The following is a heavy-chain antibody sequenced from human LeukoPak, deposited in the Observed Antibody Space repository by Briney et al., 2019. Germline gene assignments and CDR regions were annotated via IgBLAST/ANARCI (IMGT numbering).Heavy chain of an antibody. V-gene: IGHV3-7*01. CDR2: IKQDGSEK. J-gene: IGHJ3*02. CDR1: GFTFSSYE. CDR3: ARRVRFLDWWGNEAFDM. D-gene: IGHD3-3*01. Sequence: PGGTLRLSCAASGFTFSSYEMNWVRQAPGKGLEWVANIKQDGSEKYYVDSVMDRFTTSRDNAKNSLDLQMNSLTAADTAVYYCARRVRFLDWWGNEAFDMWGQGTMVTVSS.